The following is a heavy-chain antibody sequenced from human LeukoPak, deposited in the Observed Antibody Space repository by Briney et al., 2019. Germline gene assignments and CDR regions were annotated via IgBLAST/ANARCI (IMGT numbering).Heavy chain of an antibody. CDR2: INHSGST. CDR3: ARSRYYYYGMVV. CDR1: GGSFSGYY. V-gene: IGHV4-34*01. Sequence: SETLSLTCAVYGGSFSGYYWSWIRQPPGKGLEWIGEINHSGSTNYNPSLKSRVTISVDTSKNQFSLKLSSVTAADTAVYYCARSRYYYYGMVVWGQGTTVTVSS. D-gene: IGHD6-25*01. J-gene: IGHJ6*02.